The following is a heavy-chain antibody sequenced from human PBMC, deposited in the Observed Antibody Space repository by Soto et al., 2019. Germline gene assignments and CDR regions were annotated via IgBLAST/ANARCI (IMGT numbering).Heavy chain of an antibody. V-gene: IGHV4-4*07. CDR1: GGSISSYY. CDR2: IYTSGST. CDR3: ARADSSGYWDYFDY. Sequence: PSETLSLTCTVSGGSISSYYWSGIRQPAGKGLEWIGRIYTSGSTNYNPSLKSRVTMSVDTSKNQFSLKLSSVTAADTAVYYCARADSSGYWDYFDYWGQGTLVTVSS. J-gene: IGHJ4*02. D-gene: IGHD3-22*01.